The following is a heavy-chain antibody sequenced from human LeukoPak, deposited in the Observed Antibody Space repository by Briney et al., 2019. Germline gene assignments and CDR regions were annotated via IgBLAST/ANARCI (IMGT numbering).Heavy chain of an antibody. CDR1: GFTFSDYA. CDR2: ISGSGGST. V-gene: IGHV3-23*01. CDR3: AKSSLYSSGWSQPLFDY. D-gene: IGHD6-19*01. Sequence: PGGSLRLSCAASGFTFSDYAMSWVRQAPGKGLEWVSTISGSGGSTYYADSVKGRFTISRDNSKNTLYLQMNSLRAEDTAVYYCAKSSLYSSGWSQPLFDYWGQGTLVTVSS. J-gene: IGHJ4*02.